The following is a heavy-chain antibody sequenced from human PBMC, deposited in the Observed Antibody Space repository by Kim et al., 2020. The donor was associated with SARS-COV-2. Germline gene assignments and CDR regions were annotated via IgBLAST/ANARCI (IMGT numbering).Heavy chain of an antibody. D-gene: IGHD6-13*01. Sequence: GESLKISCKGSGYSFTSYWIGWVRQMPGKGLEWMGIIYPGDSDTRYSPSFQGQVTISADKSISTAYLQWSSLKASDTAMYYCARHLAGFNYYYYVMDVWGQGTTVTVSS. CDR2: IYPGDSDT. V-gene: IGHV5-51*01. CDR3: ARHLAGFNYYYYVMDV. CDR1: GYSFTSYW. J-gene: IGHJ6*02.